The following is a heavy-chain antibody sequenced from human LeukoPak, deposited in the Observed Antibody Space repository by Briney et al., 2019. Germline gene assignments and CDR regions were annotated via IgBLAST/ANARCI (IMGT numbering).Heavy chain of an antibody. D-gene: IGHD6-19*01. CDR2: INPNSGGT. V-gene: IGHV1-2*06. Sequence: GASVKVSCKASGYTFTGYYMHWVRQAPGQGLEWMGRINPNSGGTNYAQKFQGGVTMTRDTSISTAYMELSRLRSDDTAVYYCARTSINPQWLASTNWFDPWGQGTLVTVSS. CDR3: ARTSINPQWLASTNWFDP. CDR1: GYTFTGYY. J-gene: IGHJ5*02.